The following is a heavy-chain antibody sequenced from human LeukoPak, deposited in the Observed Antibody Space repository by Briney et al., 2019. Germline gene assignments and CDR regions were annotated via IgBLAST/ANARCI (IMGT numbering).Heavy chain of an antibody. CDR1: GYTFTSYG. Sequence: GASVKVSCKASGYTFTSYGISWVRQAPGQGLEWMGWISAYNGNTNYAQKLQGRVTMTTDTSTSTACMELRSLRSDDTAVYYCARVGTSEELGYWGQGTLVTVSS. CDR3: ARVGTSEELGY. J-gene: IGHJ4*02. V-gene: IGHV1-18*01. CDR2: ISAYNGNT. D-gene: IGHD7-27*01.